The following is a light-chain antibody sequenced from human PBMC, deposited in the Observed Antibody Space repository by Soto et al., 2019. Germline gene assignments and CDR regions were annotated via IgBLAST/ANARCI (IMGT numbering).Light chain of an antibody. CDR1: RSVDTD. Sequence: EILLTQSPATLSVSPGDSATLSCRASRSVDTDLAWYQQKPGRAPRLLISGAHNRAPGIPDRFSGSESGTDFTLRISRLEPEDFAVYYCQQYGSSVTFGQGTKVDIK. CDR2: GAH. V-gene: IGKV3-20*01. J-gene: IGKJ1*01. CDR3: QQYGSSVT.